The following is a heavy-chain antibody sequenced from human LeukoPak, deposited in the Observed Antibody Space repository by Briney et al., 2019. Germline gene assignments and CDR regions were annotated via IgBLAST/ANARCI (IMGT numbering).Heavy chain of an antibody. J-gene: IGHJ4*02. D-gene: IGHD6-13*01. V-gene: IGHV3-48*03. Sequence: GGSLRLSCAASGFTFSSYEMNWVRQAPGKGLEWVSHISSSGSTIYYADSVKGRFTISRDNAKNSLYLQMNSLRAEDTAVYYCARGRDSSSWYRNYFDYWGQGTLVTVSS. CDR3: ARGRDSSSWYRNYFDY. CDR2: ISSSGSTI. CDR1: GFTFSSYE.